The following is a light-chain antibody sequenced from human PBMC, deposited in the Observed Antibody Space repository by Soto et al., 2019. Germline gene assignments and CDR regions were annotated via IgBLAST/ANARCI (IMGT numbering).Light chain of an antibody. CDR2: EVS. CDR3: MQTRQSPWT. J-gene: IGKJ1*01. V-gene: IGKV2D-29*01. CDR1: QSLLHSDGKTY. Sequence: EIVMSQTPLSLSVTPGQPASISCKSSQSLLHSDGKTYFYWYLQKLGQPPQLLIYEVSNRFSGMGGRFSGSGSGTNLTQTISRVGAEDGGFCSCMQTRQSPWTFGQGRTGDIK.